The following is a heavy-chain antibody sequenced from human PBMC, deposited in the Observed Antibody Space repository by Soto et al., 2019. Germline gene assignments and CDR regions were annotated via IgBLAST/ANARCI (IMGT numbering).Heavy chain of an antibody. V-gene: IGHV3-66*01. Sequence: GGSLRLSCAASGFTVSSNYMSWVRQAPGKGLEWVSVIYSGGSTYYADSVKGRFTISRDNSKNTLYLQMNSLRAEDTAVYYCARDYFSDSNYDYYYYGMDVWGQGTTVTVSS. J-gene: IGHJ6*02. CDR1: GFTVSSNY. D-gene: IGHD4-4*01. CDR3: ARDYFSDSNYDYYYYGMDV. CDR2: IYSGGST.